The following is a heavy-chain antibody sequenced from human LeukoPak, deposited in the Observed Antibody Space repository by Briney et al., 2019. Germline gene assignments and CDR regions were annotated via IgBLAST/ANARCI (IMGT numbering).Heavy chain of an antibody. V-gene: IGHV1-58*02. Sequence: ASVKVSCKASGSTFTSSAMQWVRQARGQRLEWIGWIVVGSGNTNYAQKFQERVTITRDMSTSTAYMELSSLRSEDTAVYYCAAAGTGTTYYFDYWGQGTLVTVSS. J-gene: IGHJ4*02. CDR2: IVVGSGNT. D-gene: IGHD1-1*01. CDR1: GSTFTSSA. CDR3: AAAGTGTTYYFDY.